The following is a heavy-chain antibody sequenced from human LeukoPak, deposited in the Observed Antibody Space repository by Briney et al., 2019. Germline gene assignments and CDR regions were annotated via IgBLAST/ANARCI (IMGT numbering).Heavy chain of an antibody. CDR2: INHSGST. D-gene: IGHD3-22*01. J-gene: IGHJ4*02. CDR3: ARGYLVGYYDSSGYYYYFDY. CDR1: GGSFSCYY. Sequence: SETLSLTCAVYGGSFSCYYWSGIRQPPGKGLEWIGEINHSGSTNYNPSRTSRVTISVDTSKNQFSLKLSSVTAADTAVYYCARGYLVGYYDSSGYYYYFDYCGQGTLVTVSS. V-gene: IGHV4-34*01.